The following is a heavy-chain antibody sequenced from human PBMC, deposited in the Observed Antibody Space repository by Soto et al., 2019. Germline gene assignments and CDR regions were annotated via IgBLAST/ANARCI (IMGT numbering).Heavy chain of an antibody. Sequence: QVQLQQWGAGVLKPSETLSLTCAVYGGSFSDFSWTWIRQSPGKGLDWVGDISPSGTTNYNASLKSRVTMSVETSKNKCSLELTSVTAADTTVYYCARGSRRGNPTPSERLNWLDPWGQGTLVTVSS. V-gene: IGHV4-34*01. D-gene: IGHD1-1*01. CDR1: GGSFSDFS. J-gene: IGHJ5*02. CDR2: ISPSGTT. CDR3: ARGSRRGNPTPSERLNWLDP.